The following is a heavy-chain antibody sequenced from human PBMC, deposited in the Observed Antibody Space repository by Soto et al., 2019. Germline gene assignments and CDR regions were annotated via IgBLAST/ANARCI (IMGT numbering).Heavy chain of an antibody. CDR1: AGSGSSGSYY. D-gene: IGHD2-2*01. CDR2: ICYSGST. V-gene: IGHV4-61*01. J-gene: IGHJ5*02. Sequence: PSETLSLTCTLSAGSGSSGSYYWSWIRQPPGKGVEWIGYICYSGSTNSNPSLKSRVTISVDTSTNPCSLKLSSVTAADTAVYYCARVRYCSSTSCYESWFEPWGQGTLVTVSS. CDR3: ARVRYCSSTSCYESWFEP.